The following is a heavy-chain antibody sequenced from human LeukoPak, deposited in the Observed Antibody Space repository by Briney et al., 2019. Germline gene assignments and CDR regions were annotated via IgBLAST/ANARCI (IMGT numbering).Heavy chain of an antibody. CDR1: GGSISSGDYY. CDR3: AREVHDSSGYYYYYYYMDV. J-gene: IGHJ6*03. D-gene: IGHD3-22*01. V-gene: IGHV4-30-4*08. Sequence: TSSETPSLTCTVSGGSISSGDYYWSWIRQPPGKGLEWIGYIYYSGSTYYNPSLKSRVTISVDTSKNQFSLKLSSVTAADTAVYYCAREVHDSSGYYYYYYYMDVWGKGTTVTVSS. CDR2: IYYSGST.